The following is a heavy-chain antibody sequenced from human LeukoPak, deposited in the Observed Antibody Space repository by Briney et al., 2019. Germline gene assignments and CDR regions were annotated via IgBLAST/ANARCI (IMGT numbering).Heavy chain of an antibody. CDR3: ARYCNGDTCDGALDL. V-gene: IGHV3-74*01. CDR2: IDSDASRT. Sequence: PGGSLRLSCAASGFTFSSYTMNWVRQVPGKDLVWVSRIDSDASRTNYADSVKGRFTISRDNVKNMVYLQMSSLTVEDTAVYYCARYCNGDTCDGALDLWGQGTLVTVSS. D-gene: IGHD2-15*01. J-gene: IGHJ3*01. CDR1: GFTFSSYT.